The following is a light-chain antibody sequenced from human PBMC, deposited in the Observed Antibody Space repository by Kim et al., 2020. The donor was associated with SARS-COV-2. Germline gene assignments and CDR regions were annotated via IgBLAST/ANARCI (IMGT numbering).Light chain of an antibody. CDR2: GAS. CDR1: QSVSSTF. CDR3: QQSGSSPRT. J-gene: IGKJ1*01. V-gene: IGKV3-20*01. Sequence: EIVLRQSPGTLSLSPGDGATLSCRASQSVSSTFLARYQQKPGQAPRLLIYGASSRATGIPDRFSGSGSGTDFPLTISRLEPEDFAVYYCQQSGSSPRTFGQGTKVDIK.